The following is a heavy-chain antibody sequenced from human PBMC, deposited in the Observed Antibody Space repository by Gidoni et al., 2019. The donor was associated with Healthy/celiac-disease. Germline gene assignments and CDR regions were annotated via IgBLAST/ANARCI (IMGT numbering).Heavy chain of an antibody. CDR1: GGSISSSSYY. CDR2: IYYSGST. Sequence: QLQLQESGPGLVKPSETLSLTCTVSGGSISSSSYYWGWLRQPPGKGLEWIGSIYYSGSTYYNPSLKSRVTISVETSKNQFSLKLSSVTAADTALYYWARPVTYYDILTGSTSHYFDYWGQGTLVTVSS. D-gene: IGHD3-9*01. J-gene: IGHJ4*02. CDR3: ARPVTYYDILTGSTSHYFDY. V-gene: IGHV4-39*01.